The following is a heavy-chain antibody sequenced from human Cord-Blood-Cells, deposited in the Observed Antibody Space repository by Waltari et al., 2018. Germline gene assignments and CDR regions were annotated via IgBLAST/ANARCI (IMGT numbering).Heavy chain of an antibody. D-gene: IGHD6-13*01. CDR1: GFTFSSYS. Sequence: EVQLVESGGGLVKPGGSLRLSCAASGFTFSSYSMNWVRQAPGKGLGWVASISSSSSYIYYADSVKGRFTISRDNAKNSLYLQMNSLRAEDTAVYYCATLYSSSYFDYWGQGTLVTVSS. CDR2: ISSSSSYI. CDR3: ATLYSSSYFDY. V-gene: IGHV3-21*01. J-gene: IGHJ4*02.